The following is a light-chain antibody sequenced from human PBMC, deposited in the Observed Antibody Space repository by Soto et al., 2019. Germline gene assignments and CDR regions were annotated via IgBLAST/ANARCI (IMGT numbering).Light chain of an antibody. Sequence: LLTKCQVNLTLSPGERATLSCSASQTVRNNYLAWYQQRPGQAPRLLIYDASSRATGIPDRFSGGGSGTDFTLTISRLEPEDFAVYYCQQFSSNPLTFGGGTKVDI. J-gene: IGKJ4*01. CDR2: DAS. V-gene: IGKV3-20*01. CDR1: QTVRNNY. CDR3: QQFSSNPLT.